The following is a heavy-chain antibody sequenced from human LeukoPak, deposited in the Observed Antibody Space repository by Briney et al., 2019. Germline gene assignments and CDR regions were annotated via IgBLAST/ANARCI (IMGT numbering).Heavy chain of an antibody. J-gene: IGHJ4*02. CDR1: GFNFGSYG. CDR3: AKDRGYYDDSGYLI. V-gene: IGHV3-23*01. Sequence: GESLRLSCAASGFNFGSYGIIWVRQAPGTGLERVSTITNSGDSTYYADSVKGRFTISRDDSRNTLYLQMNSLRVDDTAVYYCAKDRGYYDDSGYLIWGQGTLVTVSS. CDR2: ITNSGDST. D-gene: IGHD3-22*01.